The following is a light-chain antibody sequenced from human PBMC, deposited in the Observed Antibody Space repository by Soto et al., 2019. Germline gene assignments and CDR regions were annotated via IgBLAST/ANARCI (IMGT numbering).Light chain of an antibody. Sequence: EIVLTQSPGTLPLSPGERATLSCRASQSVSSSYLAWYQQKPGQAPRLLIYGASSRATGIPDRFSGSGSGTDFTLTISRLEPEDFAVYYCQQYGSSVTFGGGNKVEIK. V-gene: IGKV3-20*01. J-gene: IGKJ4*01. CDR2: GAS. CDR3: QQYGSSVT. CDR1: QSVSSSY.